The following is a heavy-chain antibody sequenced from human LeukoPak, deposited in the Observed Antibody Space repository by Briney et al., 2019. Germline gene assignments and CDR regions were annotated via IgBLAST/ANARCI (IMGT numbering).Heavy chain of an antibody. CDR1: GGSISSGGYY. V-gene: IGHV4-31*03. Sequence: SETLSLTCTVSGGSISSGGYYWSWIRQHPGKGLEWIGYIYYSGSTYHNPSLKSRVTISVDTSKNQFSLKLSSVTAADTAVYYCARACGGGSCYYYYGMDVWGQGTTVTVSS. CDR3: ARACGGGSCYYYYGMDV. CDR2: IYYSGST. J-gene: IGHJ6*02. D-gene: IGHD2-15*01.